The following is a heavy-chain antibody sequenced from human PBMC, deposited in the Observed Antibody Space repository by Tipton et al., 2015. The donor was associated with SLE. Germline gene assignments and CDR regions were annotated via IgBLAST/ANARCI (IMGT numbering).Heavy chain of an antibody. Sequence: TLSLTCTVSGGSISRYNWSWIRQPAGGGLEWIGRISTKGNTTYNPPRKNRVTMSVDTSKNQFSLKLISVTAADTAVYYCARDLYGQIDYWGQGTLVTVSS. D-gene: IGHD2-2*02. J-gene: IGHJ4*02. V-gene: IGHV4-4*07. CDR2: ISTKGNT. CDR3: ARDLYGQIDY. CDR1: GGSISRYN.